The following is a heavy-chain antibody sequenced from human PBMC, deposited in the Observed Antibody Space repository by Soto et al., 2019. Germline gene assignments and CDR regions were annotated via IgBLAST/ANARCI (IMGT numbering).Heavy chain of an antibody. CDR3: ARAGTGTTFYYYYGMDV. CDR2: IIPIFGTA. D-gene: IGHD1-7*01. V-gene: IGHV1-69*12. Sequence: QVQLVQSGAEVKKPGSSVKVSCKASGGTFSSYAISWVRQAPGQGLEWMGGIIPIFGTANYAQKFQGRVTITADESTSTAYMVLSSLRSEDTAVYYCARAGTGTTFYYYYGMDVWGQGTTVTVSS. J-gene: IGHJ6*02. CDR1: GGTFSSYA.